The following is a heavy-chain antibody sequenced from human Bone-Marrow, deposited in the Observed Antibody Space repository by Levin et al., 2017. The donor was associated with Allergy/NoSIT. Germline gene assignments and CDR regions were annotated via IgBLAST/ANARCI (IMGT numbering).Heavy chain of an antibody. CDR3: VYSDVAFDM. D-gene: IGHD2-21*01. J-gene: IGHJ3*02. CDR1: GFTFSSHW. V-gene: IGHV3-74*03. Sequence: GGSLRLSCAASGFTFSSHWMHWVRQSPGKPPMWVARVDGDGSGIEYADSLQGRFTISRDNGKNTLYLQMNRLRAEDTALYYCVYSDVAFDMWGQGTMVTVSS. CDR2: VDGDGSGI.